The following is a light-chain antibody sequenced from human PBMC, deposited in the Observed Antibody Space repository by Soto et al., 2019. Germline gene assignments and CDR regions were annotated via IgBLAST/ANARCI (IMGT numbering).Light chain of an antibody. CDR2: EVV. CDR1: SSDVGTYNL. V-gene: IGLV2-23*02. J-gene: IGLJ2*01. CDR3: CSYAGSSMFV. Sequence: QSALTQPASVSGSPGQSITISCTGSSSDVGTYNLVSWYQHHPGKAPKLMISEVVKRPSGVSNRFSGSKSGNTASLTISGLQAEDEADYYCCSYAGSSMFVFGGGTKLNVL.